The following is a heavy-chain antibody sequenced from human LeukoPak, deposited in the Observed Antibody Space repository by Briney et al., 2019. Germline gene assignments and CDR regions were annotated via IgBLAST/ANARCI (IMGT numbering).Heavy chain of an antibody. CDR1: GFTFDDYA. J-gene: IGHJ6*02. CDR2: ISGDGGST. V-gene: IGHV3-43*02. D-gene: IGHD4-17*01. CDR3: AKDRVYGDYYYYGMDV. Sequence: GGSLRLSCAASGFTFDDYAMHWVRQAPGKGLEWVCRISGDGGSTYYADSVKGRFTFSSDNSKNSLYLQMNSLRTEDTALYYCAKDRVYGDYYYYGMDVWGQGTTVTVSS.